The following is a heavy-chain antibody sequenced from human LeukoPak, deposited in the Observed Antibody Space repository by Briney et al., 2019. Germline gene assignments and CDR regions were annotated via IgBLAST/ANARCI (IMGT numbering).Heavy chain of an antibody. V-gene: IGHV4-39*01. J-gene: IGHJ4*02. CDR2: IYSSGST. D-gene: IGHD3/OR15-3a*01. CDR3: ARQTGSGLFILP. CDR1: GGSISTTSYY. Sequence: PSETLSLTCTVSGGSISTTSYYWGWIRQPPGKGLECIGNIYSSGSTYYNASLQSRVTISIDTSKNQFSLRLNSVTAADTAVYYCARQTGSGLFILPGGQGTLVTVSS.